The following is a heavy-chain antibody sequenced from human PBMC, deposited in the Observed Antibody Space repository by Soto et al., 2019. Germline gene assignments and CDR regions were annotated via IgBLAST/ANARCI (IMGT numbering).Heavy chain of an antibody. CDR2: VSSSGDSK. Sequence: GGSLRLSCVASGFTFSDYAMAWVRQAPGEGPEWVSGVSSSGDSKTYAASVKGRFTIVRDNSKKTVYLQMNNLRGEDTAVYYCAKPKNSGWTGIYYYFGLGVQGQGTTVTVSS. D-gene: IGHD6-19*01. CDR1: GFTFSDYA. V-gene: IGHV3-23*01. J-gene: IGHJ6*02. CDR3: AKPKNSGWTGIYYYFGLGV.